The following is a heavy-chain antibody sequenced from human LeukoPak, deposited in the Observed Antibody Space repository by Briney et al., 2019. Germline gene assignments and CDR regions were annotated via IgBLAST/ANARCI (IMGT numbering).Heavy chain of an antibody. CDR1: GFSFSSYA. D-gene: IGHD3-10*01. J-gene: IGHJ5*02. CDR2: ISYDGSNK. CDR3: ARDPTMVRGAPMYNWFDP. Sequence: PGGSLRLSCAASGFSFSSYAMHWVRQAPGKGLEWVAVISYDGSNKYYADSVKGRFTISRDNSKNTLYLQMNSLRAEDTAVYYCARDPTMVRGAPMYNWFDPWGQGTLVTVSS. V-gene: IGHV3-30-3*01.